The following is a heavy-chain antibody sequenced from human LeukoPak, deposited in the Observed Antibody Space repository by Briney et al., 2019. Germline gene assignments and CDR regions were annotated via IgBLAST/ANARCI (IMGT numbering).Heavy chain of an antibody. D-gene: IGHD3-22*01. J-gene: IGHJ4*02. CDR3: ARGSTYYYASSGYYLSRVFDY. CDR2: SSANNYNT. Sequence: ASVKVSCKASGDTFTSYSISWVRLAPGQGLEWMACSSANNYNTNYAQKLQGRVTKTTDTSTTTAYMELRSLSSDEPAVYSCARGSTYYYASSGYYLSRVFDYWGQGPLVTVS. CDR1: GDTFTSYS. V-gene: IGHV1-18*01.